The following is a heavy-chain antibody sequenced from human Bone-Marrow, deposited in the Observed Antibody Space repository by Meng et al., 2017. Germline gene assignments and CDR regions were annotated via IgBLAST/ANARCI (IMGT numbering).Heavy chain of an antibody. D-gene: IGHD1-26*01. V-gene: IGHV3-7*01. CDR3: ARDSTIVGATPGLFDY. Sequence: ETLSLTCAASGFTFSSYWMSWVRQAPGKGLEWVANIKQDGSEKYYVDSVKGRFTISRDNAKNSLYLQMNSLRAEDTAVYYCARDSTIVGATPGLFDYWGQGTLVTVSS. CDR2: IKQDGSEK. J-gene: IGHJ4*02. CDR1: GFTFSSYW.